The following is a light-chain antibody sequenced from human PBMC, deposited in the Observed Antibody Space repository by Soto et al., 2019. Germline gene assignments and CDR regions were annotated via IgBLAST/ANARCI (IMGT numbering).Light chain of an antibody. V-gene: IGKV3-15*01. CDR2: GAS. CDR1: QSVSSN. J-gene: IGKJ1*01. Sequence: EIVMTQSPATLSVSPGERATLSCRASQSVSSNLAWYQQKPGQAPRLLIYGASTRATGIPARFSGSGSGTEFTLTISSLQSEDFAVYYCQQYNNWPPLFGHGTKVEIK. CDR3: QQYNNWPPL.